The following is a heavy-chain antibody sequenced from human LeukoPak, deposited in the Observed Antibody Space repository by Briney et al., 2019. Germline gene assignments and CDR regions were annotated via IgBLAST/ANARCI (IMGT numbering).Heavy chain of an antibody. D-gene: IGHD4-11*01. CDR2: IYYSGST. V-gene: IGHV4-59*01. CDR3: ARVHSNYLYYYYYYMDV. J-gene: IGHJ6*03. Sequence: PSETLSLTCAVYGGSFSGYYWSWIRQPPGKGLEWIGYIYYSGSTNYNPSLKSRVTISVYTSKNQFSLKLSSVTAADTAVYYCARVHSNYLYYYYYYMDVWGKGTTVTVSS. CDR1: GGSFSGYY.